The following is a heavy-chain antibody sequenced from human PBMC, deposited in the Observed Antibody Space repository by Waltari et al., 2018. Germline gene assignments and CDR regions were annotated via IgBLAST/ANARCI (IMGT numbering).Heavy chain of an antibody. CDR2: ITGDGSGT. CDR3: ASSQGMPRINY. CDR1: GVPFSAYW. J-gene: IGHJ4*02. D-gene: IGHD2-2*01. V-gene: IGHV3-74*01. Sequence: EMLLLEEGGDLVQPGGSLRLSCAACGVPFSAYWMHWVRQAPGKGLVWVSRITGDGSGTTYADSVKGRFTISRDNAKNTLYLQMNSLRAEDTAVYYCASSQGMPRINYWGQGTLVTVSS.